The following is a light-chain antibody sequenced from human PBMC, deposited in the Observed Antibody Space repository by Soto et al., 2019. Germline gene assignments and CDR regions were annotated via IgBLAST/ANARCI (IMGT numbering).Light chain of an antibody. CDR3: SSYTSSSTL. Sequence: QSALTQPASVSGSPGQSITISCTGTSSDVGGYNYVSWYPQHPGKAPKLMIYEVSNRPSGVSNRFSGSKSGNTASLTISGLQDDDEADYYCSSYTSSSTLFGTGTKLT. V-gene: IGLV2-14*01. CDR1: SSDVGGYNY. J-gene: IGLJ1*01. CDR2: EVS.